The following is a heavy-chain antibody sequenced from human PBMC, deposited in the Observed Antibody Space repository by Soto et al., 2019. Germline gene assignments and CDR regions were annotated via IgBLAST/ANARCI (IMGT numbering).Heavy chain of an antibody. J-gene: IGHJ3*02. CDR2: ISSSSSYI. CDR3: ARDRGGDLKAFDI. V-gene: IGHV3-21*01. Sequence: EVQLVESGGGLVKPGGSLRLSCAAFGFTFSSYTMNWVRQAPGKGLEWVSSISSSSSYIYYADSVKGRFTISRDNAKTSLYLQMNSLGAEDTAVYYWARDRGGDLKAFDIWGQGTMVTVSS. CDR1: GFTFSSYT. D-gene: IGHD3-16*01.